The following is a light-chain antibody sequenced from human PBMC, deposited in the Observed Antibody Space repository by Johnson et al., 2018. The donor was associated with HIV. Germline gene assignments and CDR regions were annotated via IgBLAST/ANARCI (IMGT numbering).Light chain of an antibody. V-gene: IGLV1-51*02. CDR2: ENN. CDR3: GTWDRSVSAYV. CDR1: SSNIGNNY. Sequence: QSVLTQPPSVSAAPGQKVTISCSGSSSNIGNNYVSWYQQLPGTAPKLLIYENNKRPSGIPDRFSGSKSGTSATLGITGLQTGDEAVNYCGTWDRSVSAYVFGTGTKVTV. J-gene: IGLJ1*01.